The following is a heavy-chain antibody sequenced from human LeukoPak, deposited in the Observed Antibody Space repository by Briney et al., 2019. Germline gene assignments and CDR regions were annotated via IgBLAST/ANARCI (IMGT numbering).Heavy chain of an antibody. CDR2: INPNSGGT. Sequence: ASVKVSCKASGYTFTSYYMHWVRQAPGQGLEWMGWINPNSGGTNYAQKFQGRVTMTRDTSISTAYMELSRLRSDDTAVYYCARDLARIMITFGGVIVPSGFDYWGQGTLVTVSS. CDR1: GYTFTSYY. CDR3: ARDLARIMITFGGVIVPSGFDY. J-gene: IGHJ4*02. V-gene: IGHV1-2*02. D-gene: IGHD3-16*02.